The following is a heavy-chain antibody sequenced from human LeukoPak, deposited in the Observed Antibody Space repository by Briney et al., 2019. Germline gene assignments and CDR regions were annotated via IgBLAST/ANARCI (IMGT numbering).Heavy chain of an antibody. CDR2: IYQSGRT. CDR3: ARDGSGSYVPLYFDY. J-gene: IGHJ4*02. Sequence: SETLSLTCAVSGRSISSSIWWSWVRQPPGKGLEWNAEIYQSGRTNYNPSLRSRVTMSVDKSTNQFSLKLASVTAADTAVYYCARDGSGSYVPLYFDYWGQGTLVTVSS. CDR1: GRSISSSIW. D-gene: IGHD3-10*01. V-gene: IGHV4-4*02.